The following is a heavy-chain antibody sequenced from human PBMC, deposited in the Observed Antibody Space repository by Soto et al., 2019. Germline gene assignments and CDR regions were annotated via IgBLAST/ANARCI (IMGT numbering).Heavy chain of an antibody. Sequence: SETLSFTCAVSGGSFTSNNWWTWVRQPPGQGLEWIGEIYRTGSTNYNPSLKSRVTISLDKSEKQFSLKVTSLTAADTAVYYCASRDPGTSVDYWGQGTLVTVSS. D-gene: IGHD1-7*01. CDR2: IYRTGST. CDR3: ASRDPGTSVDY. J-gene: IGHJ4*02. CDR1: GGSFTSNNW. V-gene: IGHV4-4*02.